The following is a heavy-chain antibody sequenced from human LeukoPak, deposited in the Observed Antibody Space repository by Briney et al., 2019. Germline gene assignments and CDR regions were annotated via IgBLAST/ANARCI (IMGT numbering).Heavy chain of an antibody. J-gene: IGHJ3*02. D-gene: IGHD6-25*01. V-gene: IGHV1-2*06. CDR1: GYTFTGYY. CDR3: ARVDSGGAFDI. CDR2: INPNSGGT. Sequence: ASVKVSCKASGYTFTGYYMHWVRQAPGQGLEWMGRINPNSGGTNYAQKFQGRVTMTRDTSISTAYMELSRLRSDDTAVYSCARVDSGGAFDIWGQGTMVTVSS.